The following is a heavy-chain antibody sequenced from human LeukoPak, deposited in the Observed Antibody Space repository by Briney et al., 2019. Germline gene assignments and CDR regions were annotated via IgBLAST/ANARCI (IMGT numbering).Heavy chain of an antibody. CDR3: ARQDFYYYYMDV. CDR2: IFYSGST. J-gene: IGHJ6*03. Sequence: SETLSLTCTVSGGPTSHYSWSWIRQPPGKGLEWIGYIFYSGSTDYNSALKSRVTISLDPSKNQFSLKLTSVTAADTAVYYCARQDFYYYYMDVWGKGTTVTVSS. V-gene: IGHV4-59*08. CDR1: GGPTSHYS. D-gene: IGHD3-3*01.